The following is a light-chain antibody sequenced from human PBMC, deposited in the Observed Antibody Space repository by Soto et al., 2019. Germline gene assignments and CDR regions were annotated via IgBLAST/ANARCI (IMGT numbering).Light chain of an antibody. CDR1: RGVSSSQ. Sequence: EIVLAQSPGTLSLSPGEGATLSCRAGRGVSSSQLAWYQQRPGQAPRLLVYGASGRATGIPDRFSGSASGADFTLTISRLEPEDFAVYYCQHYGNAPLTFGQGTRLEIK. J-gene: IGKJ5*01. CDR2: GAS. CDR3: QHYGNAPLT. V-gene: IGKV3-20*01.